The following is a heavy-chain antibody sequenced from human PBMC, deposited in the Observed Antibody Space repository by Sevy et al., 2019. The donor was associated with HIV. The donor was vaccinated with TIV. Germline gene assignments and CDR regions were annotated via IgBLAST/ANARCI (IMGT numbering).Heavy chain of an antibody. Sequence: GGCLRLSCAASGFNFSSYWMSWVRQAPGRGLEWVANIKQDGSERYYVDSVKGRFTISRDNAKNSLYMQMNSLRAEDTAVYYCARAIGLGYWGQGTLVTVSS. CDR1: GFNFSSYW. J-gene: IGHJ4*02. V-gene: IGHV3-7*01. CDR3: ARAIGLGY. CDR2: IKQDGSER. D-gene: IGHD3-16*01.